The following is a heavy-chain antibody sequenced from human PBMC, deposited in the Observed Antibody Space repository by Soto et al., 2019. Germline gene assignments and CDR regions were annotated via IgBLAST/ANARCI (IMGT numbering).Heavy chain of an antibody. V-gene: IGHV4-61*01. J-gene: IGHJ4*02. CDR3: ARGNIAAAGTY. CDR2: IYYSGGT. D-gene: IGHD6-13*01. CDR1: GGSVSNGSYY. Sequence: SETLSLTCTISGGSVSNGSYYCNWIRQPPGKGLEWIGYIYYSGGTNYNPSLKSRVTISVDTSKNQFSLKMNSVTAADTAVYYCARGNIAAAGTYWGQGTLVTVSS.